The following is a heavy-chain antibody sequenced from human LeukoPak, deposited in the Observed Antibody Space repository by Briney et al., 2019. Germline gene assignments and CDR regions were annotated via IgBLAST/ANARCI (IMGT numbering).Heavy chain of an antibody. CDR1: GGSFSGYY. CDR2: INHSGST. V-gene: IGHV4-34*01. D-gene: IGHD2-15*01. CDR3: AREVAATPTRYYYYYYMDV. Sequence: SETLSLTCAVYGGSFSGYYWSWIRQPPGKGLEWIGEINHSGSTNYNPSLKSRITISVDTSKNQFSLKLSSVTAADTAVYYCAREVAATPTRYYYYYYMDVWGKGTTVTVSS. J-gene: IGHJ6*03.